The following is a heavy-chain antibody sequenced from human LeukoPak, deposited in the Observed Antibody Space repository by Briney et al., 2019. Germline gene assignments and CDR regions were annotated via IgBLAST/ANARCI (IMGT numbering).Heavy chain of an antibody. D-gene: IGHD3-10*01. CDR1: GGSISSGSYY. Sequence: SETLSLTCTVSGGSISSGSYYWSWIRQPAGKGLEWIGRIYTSGSTNYNPSLKSRVTISVDTSKNQFSLKLSSVTAADTAVYYCARDSYYGSGTLDYWGQGTLVTVSS. CDR2: IYTSGST. J-gene: IGHJ4*02. V-gene: IGHV4-61*02. CDR3: ARDSYYGSGTLDY.